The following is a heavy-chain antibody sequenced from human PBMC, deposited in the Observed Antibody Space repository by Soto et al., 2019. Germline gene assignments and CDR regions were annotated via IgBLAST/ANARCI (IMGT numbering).Heavy chain of an antibody. CDR3: SRRSRVPAVIPYSYGRDV. V-gene: IGHV3-11*01. CDR2: ISSSGSTR. CDR1: GFTFSDYY. J-gene: IGHJ6*02. D-gene: IGHD2-2*02. Sequence: QVQLVESGGGLVKPGGSLRLSCAASGFTFSDYYMSWIRQAPGKGLEWVSYISSSGSTRYYTDSVKGRFTISRDNAKNSKYMLMNSLRAEDTAVYYCSRRSRVPAVIPYSYGRDVWGQGTTVTVSS.